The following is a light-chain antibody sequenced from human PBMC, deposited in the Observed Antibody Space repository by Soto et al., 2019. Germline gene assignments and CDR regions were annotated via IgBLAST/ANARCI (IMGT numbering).Light chain of an antibody. CDR1: QSISSW. J-gene: IGKJ5*01. Sequence: DIQMTQSPSTLPASLGDRVTITCGASQSISSWLAWYQQKPGKVPKVLIYAASNLEPGVPSRFSGSGSGTDFTFTISSLQHEDVAKHFCQQYDNFLPITFGQGTRLEIK. V-gene: IGKV1-33*01. CDR3: QQYDNFLPIT. CDR2: AAS.